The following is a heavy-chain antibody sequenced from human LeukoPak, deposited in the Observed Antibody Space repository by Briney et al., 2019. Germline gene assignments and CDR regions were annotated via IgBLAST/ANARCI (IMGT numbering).Heavy chain of an antibody. J-gene: IGHJ6*03. CDR1: GGSFSGYY. V-gene: IGHV4-34*01. D-gene: IGHD3-9*01. CDR2: INHRGST. Sequence: SETLSLTCAVYGGSFSGYYWSWIRQPPGKGLEWIGEINHRGSTNYTPSLKSRVTIPVDKSKQQFPLKLSSVTGADTAVYYCARHVSVRYFDWLLSSYCYYYRDVWGKGATVTISS. CDR3: ARHVSVRYFDWLLSSYCYYYRDV.